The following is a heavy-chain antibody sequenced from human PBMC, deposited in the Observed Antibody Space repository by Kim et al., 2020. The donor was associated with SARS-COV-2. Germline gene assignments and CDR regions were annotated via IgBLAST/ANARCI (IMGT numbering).Heavy chain of an antibody. CDR1: GGSISSTSYH. CDR3: ARIRVANTGWTPFDY. V-gene: IGHV4-39*01. D-gene: IGHD6-19*01. J-gene: IGHJ4*02. CDR2: IHYGGNT. Sequence: SETLSLTCTVSGGSISSTSYHWSWIRQSPGKGLEWIGSIHYGGNTYYNASLKSRVTISPDTSKNQLSLKLSSVTAADTAIYYCARIRVANTGWTPFDYWGQGTLVTVSS.